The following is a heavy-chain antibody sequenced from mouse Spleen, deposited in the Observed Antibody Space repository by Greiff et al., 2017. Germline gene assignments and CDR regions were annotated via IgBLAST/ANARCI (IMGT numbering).Heavy chain of an antibody. V-gene: IGHV1-80*01. CDR3: AREYYGIYAMDY. J-gene: IGHJ4*01. CDR2: IYPGDGDT. Sequence: QVQLKQSGAELVRPGSSVKISCKASGYAFSSYWMNWVKQRPGQGLEWIGQIYPGDGDTNYNGKFKGKATLTADKSSSTAYMQLSSLTSEDSAVYFCAREYYGIYAMDYWGQGTSVTVSS. D-gene: IGHD1-1*01. CDR1: GYAFSSYW.